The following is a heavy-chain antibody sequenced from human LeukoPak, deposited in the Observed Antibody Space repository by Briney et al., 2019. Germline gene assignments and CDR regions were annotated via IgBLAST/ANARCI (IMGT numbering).Heavy chain of an antibody. D-gene: IGHD1-7*01. CDR2: ISSSSSYI. Sequence: GSLRLSCAASGFTFSSYSMNWVRQAPGKGLEWVSSISSSSSYIYYADSVKGRFTISRDNAKNSLYLQMNSLRAEDTAVYYCARGPGTKLGLDYWGQGTLVTVSS. CDR1: GFTFSSYS. J-gene: IGHJ4*02. V-gene: IGHV3-21*01. CDR3: ARGPGTKLGLDY.